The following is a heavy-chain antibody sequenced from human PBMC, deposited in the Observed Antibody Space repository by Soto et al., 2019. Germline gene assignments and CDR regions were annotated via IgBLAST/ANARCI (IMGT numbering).Heavy chain of an antibody. V-gene: IGHV4-59*08. CDR2: IYSSGST. CDR3: ARHYLGWGFDY. CDR1: GGFIRNYY. D-gene: IGHD6-19*01. J-gene: IGHJ4*02. Sequence: QVQLQESGPGLVKPSETLSLTCTVSGGFIRNYYWSWIRQPPGKGLEWIGYIYSSGSTNYNPSLSSRVTISLDTSKNQFSLNLSSVTAADTAVYYCARHYLGWGFDYWGQGTLVTVSS.